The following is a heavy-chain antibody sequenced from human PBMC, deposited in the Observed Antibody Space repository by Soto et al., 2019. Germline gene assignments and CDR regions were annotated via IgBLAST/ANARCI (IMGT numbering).Heavy chain of an antibody. CDR2: IKSKTDGGTT. Sequence: GGSLRLSCAASGFTFSNAWMSWVRQAPGKGLEWVGRIKSKTDGGTTEYAAPVKGRFTISRDDSKNTLYLQMNSLKTEDTAVYYCTAESPYYDFWSGLPRNYWGQGTLVTVSS. V-gene: IGHV3-15*01. CDR3: TAESPYYDFWSGLPRNY. J-gene: IGHJ4*02. D-gene: IGHD3-3*01. CDR1: GFTFSNAW.